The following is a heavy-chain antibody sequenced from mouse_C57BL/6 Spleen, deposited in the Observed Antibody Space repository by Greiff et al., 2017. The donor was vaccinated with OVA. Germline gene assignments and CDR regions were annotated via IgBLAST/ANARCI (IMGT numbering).Heavy chain of an antibody. CDR3: ASYSNSYYAMDY. CDR1: GFNIKDYY. Sequence: EVQLVESGAELVKPGASVKLSCTASGFNIKDYYMHWVKQRTEKGLEWIGRIDPEDGETKYDPKFQGKATITADTSSNTAYLQLSSLTSEDTAVYYCASYSNSYYAMDYWGQGTSVTVSS. V-gene: IGHV14-2*01. J-gene: IGHJ4*01. CDR2: IDPEDGET. D-gene: IGHD2-5*01.